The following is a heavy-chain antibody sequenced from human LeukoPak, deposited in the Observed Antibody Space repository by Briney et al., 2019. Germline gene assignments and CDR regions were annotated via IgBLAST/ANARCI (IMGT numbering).Heavy chain of an antibody. Sequence: GGSLRLSCAASGFTFSSYGMHWVRQAPGKGLEWGAVLSYDGSNKYYADSVKGRFTISRDNSKNTLYLQMNSLRAEDTAVYYCAKVGYCSSTSCYAVDYWGQGTLVTVSS. CDR3: AKVGYCSSTSCYAVDY. V-gene: IGHV3-30*18. CDR2: LSYDGSNK. D-gene: IGHD2-2*01. J-gene: IGHJ4*02. CDR1: GFTFSSYG.